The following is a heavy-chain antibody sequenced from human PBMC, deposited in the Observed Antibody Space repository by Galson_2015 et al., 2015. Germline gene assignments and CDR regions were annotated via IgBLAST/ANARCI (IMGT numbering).Heavy chain of an antibody. CDR1: GFIFGTQS. J-gene: IGHJ6*02. CDR2: IKEGGSEK. D-gene: IGHD3-22*01. Sequence: SLRLSCAASGFIFGTQSMNWVRQAPGKGLEWVANIKEGGSEKYYVDSVKGRFTISRDNAKNTLYLQMNSLRAEDTAVYYCARDMRFYFDSSGYSYYYYGMDVWGQGTTVTVSS. V-gene: IGHV3-7*01. CDR3: ARDMRFYFDSSGYSYYYYGMDV.